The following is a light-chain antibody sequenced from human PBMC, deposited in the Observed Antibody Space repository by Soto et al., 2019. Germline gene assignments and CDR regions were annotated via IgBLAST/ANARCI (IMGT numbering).Light chain of an antibody. J-gene: IGLJ1*01. CDR3: SSYTSSSTRLV. CDR1: SSDVGGYNY. CDR2: DVS. Sequence: QSVRTQPASVSGSPGQSITISCTGTSSDVGGYNYVSWYQQHPGKAPKLMIYDVSNRPSGVSNRFSGSKSGNTASLTISGLQAEDEADYYCSSYTSSSTRLVFGTGTKVTVL. V-gene: IGLV2-14*01.